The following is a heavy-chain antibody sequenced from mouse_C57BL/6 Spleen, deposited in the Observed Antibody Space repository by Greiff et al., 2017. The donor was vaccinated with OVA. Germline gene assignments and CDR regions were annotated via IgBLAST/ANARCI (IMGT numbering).Heavy chain of an antibody. V-gene: IGHV1-18*01. CDR1: GYTFTDYN. D-gene: IGHD1-1*01. Sequence: EVQLQQSGPELVKPGASVKIPCKASGYTFTDYNMDWVKQSHGKSLEWIGDINPNNGGTIYNQKFKGKATLTVDKSSSTAYMELRSLTSEDTAVYYCARSGIYYYGSSYAMDYWGQGTSVTVSS. CDR3: ARSGIYYYGSSYAMDY. CDR2: INPNNGGT. J-gene: IGHJ4*01.